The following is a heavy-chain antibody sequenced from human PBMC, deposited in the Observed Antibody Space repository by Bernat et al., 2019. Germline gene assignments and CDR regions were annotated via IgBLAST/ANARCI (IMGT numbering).Heavy chain of an antibody. V-gene: IGHV3-48*01. D-gene: IGHD3-22*01. Sequence: EVQLVESGGGLVQPGGSLRLSCAASGFTFSSYSMNWVRQAPGKGLEWVSYISSSSSTISYADSVKGRFTISRENAKNSLYLQMNSLRAEDTAVYYCANYDYYYDSSGYSAFDIWGQGTMVTVSS. CDR3: ANYDYYYDSSGYSAFDI. J-gene: IGHJ3*02. CDR2: ISSSSSTI. CDR1: GFTFSSYS.